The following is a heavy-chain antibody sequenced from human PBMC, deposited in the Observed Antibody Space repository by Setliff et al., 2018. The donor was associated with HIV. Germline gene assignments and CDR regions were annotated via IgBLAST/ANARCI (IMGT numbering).Heavy chain of an antibody. CDR2: IHYSGSS. Sequence: SETLSLTCTVSGGSISSYYWNWIRQHPGKGLEWIGYIHYSGSSYYNPSLRSRVTISVDTSKNQFSLKLGSVTAADTAVYFCARVTWIQLWLGWFDPWGQGTLVTVSS. CDR3: ARVTWIQLWLGWFDP. V-gene: IGHV4-59*06. J-gene: IGHJ5*02. D-gene: IGHD5-18*01. CDR1: GGSISSYY.